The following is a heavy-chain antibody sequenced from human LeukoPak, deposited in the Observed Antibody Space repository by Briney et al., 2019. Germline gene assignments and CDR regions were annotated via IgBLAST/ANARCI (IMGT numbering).Heavy chain of an antibody. D-gene: IGHD3-16*02. CDR3: ASVRITFGEVIANTRGGIDY. V-gene: IGHV4-34*01. Sequence: SETLSLTCAVYGGSFSGYYWSWIRQPPGKGLEWIWEINHSGSTTYNPSLKSRVTISLDTSKNQFSLKLSSVTAADTAVYYCASVRITFGEVIANTRGGIDYWGQGTLVTVSS. CDR2: INHSGST. J-gene: IGHJ4*02. CDR1: GGSFSGYY.